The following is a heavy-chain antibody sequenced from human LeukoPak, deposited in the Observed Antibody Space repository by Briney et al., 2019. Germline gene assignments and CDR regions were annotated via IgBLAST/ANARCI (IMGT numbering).Heavy chain of an antibody. V-gene: IGHV3-23*01. J-gene: IGHJ6*02. Sequence: GGSLRLSCAVSGLTFNNYAMSWVRQAPGKGLEWVSAISGSGGSTYYADSVKGRFTISRDNTKNTLYLQMNSLRAEDTAVYYCAKEVYSGHPYYYGMDVWGQGTTVTVSS. D-gene: IGHD5-12*01. CDR2: ISGSGGST. CDR3: AKEVYSGHPYYYGMDV. CDR1: GLTFNNYA.